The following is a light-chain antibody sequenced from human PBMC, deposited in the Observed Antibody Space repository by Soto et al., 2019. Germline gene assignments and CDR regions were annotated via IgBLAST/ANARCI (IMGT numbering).Light chain of an antibody. V-gene: IGKV3-15*01. Sequence: EIVMTQSPSTLSVSPGERATLSCRASQSVSSKLAWYQQKPGQAPRLLIYEASTRDTGIPARFSGSGSGTEFTLTISSLQPDYFAVYYCQQYNNSSEAFGQGTKVELK. CDR3: QQYNNSSEA. CDR2: EAS. J-gene: IGKJ1*01. CDR1: QSVSSK.